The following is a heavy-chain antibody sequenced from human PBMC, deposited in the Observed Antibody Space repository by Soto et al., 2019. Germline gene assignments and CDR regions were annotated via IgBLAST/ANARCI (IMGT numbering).Heavy chain of an antibody. V-gene: IGHV3-48*02. CDR3: AREDILGVRSFDY. CDR1: GXTFSGYS. J-gene: IGHJ4*02. CDR2: ISSGSKTI. Sequence: GSLRLSCAASGXTFSGYSVNWVRQAPGKGLELVSYISSGSKTIYYAESVKCRFTVSRDNARNSQYLQMNILRDEGTAVYYCAREDILGVRSFDYWGQGNLVTVS. D-gene: IGHD3-9*01.